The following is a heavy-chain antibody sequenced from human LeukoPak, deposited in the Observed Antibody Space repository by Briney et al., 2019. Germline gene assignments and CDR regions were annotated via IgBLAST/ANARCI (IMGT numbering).Heavy chain of an antibody. D-gene: IGHD3-10*01. J-gene: IGHJ3*02. V-gene: IGHV3-30*18. CDR3: AKVGRHDAFDI. CDR1: GFTFSSYG. CDR2: ISYGGSNK. Sequence: PGGSLRLSCAASGFTFSSYGMHWVRQAPGKGLEWVAVISYGGSNKYYADSVKGRFTISRDNSKNTLYLQMNSLRAEDTAAYYCAKVGRHDAFDIWGQGTMVTVSS.